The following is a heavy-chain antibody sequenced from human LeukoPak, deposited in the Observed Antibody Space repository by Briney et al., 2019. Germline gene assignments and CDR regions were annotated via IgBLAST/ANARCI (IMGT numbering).Heavy chain of an antibody. Sequence: GGSLRLSCAASGFTFSNYAMHWVRQAPGKGLEWAAVISYDGSNKYYADSVKGRFTISRDNSKNTLYLQMNSLRAEDTAVYYCARASGSGYYYFDYWGQGTLVTVSS. CDR3: ARASGSGYYYFDY. J-gene: IGHJ4*02. CDR1: GFTFSNYA. V-gene: IGHV3-30*04. D-gene: IGHD3-22*01. CDR2: ISYDGSNK.